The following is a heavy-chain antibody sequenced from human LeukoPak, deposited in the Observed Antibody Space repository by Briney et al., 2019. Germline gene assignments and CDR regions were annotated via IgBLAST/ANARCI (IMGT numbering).Heavy chain of an antibody. D-gene: IGHD3-10*01. V-gene: IGHV7-4-1*02. CDR2: INTNTGNP. J-gene: IGHJ4*02. CDR3: ARARGGITMVRGVIKFAFDY. CDR1: GYSFTSYG. Sequence: ASVKVSCKASGYSFTSYGISWVRQAPGQGLEWMGWINTNTGNPTYAQGFTGRFVFSLDTSVSTAYLQISSLKAEDTAVYYCARARGGITMVRGVIKFAFDYWGQGTLVTVSS.